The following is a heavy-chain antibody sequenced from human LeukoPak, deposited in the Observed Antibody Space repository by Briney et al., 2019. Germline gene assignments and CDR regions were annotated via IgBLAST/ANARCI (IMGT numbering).Heavy chain of an antibody. J-gene: IGHJ4*02. V-gene: IGHV1-69*13. D-gene: IGHD5-18*01. Sequence: SVKVSCKASGGTFSSYAISWVRQAPGQGREWMGGIIPIFGTANYAQKFQGRVTITADESTSTAYMQLSSLRTEDTAVYYCARGSYGTRPFDYWGEGTLVTVSS. CDR1: GGTFSSYA. CDR2: IIPIFGTA. CDR3: ARGSYGTRPFDY.